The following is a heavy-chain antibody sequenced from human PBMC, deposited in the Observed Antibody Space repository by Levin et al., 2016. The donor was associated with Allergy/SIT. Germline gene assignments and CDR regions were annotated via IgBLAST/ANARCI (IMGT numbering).Heavy chain of an antibody. CDR3: ATMTVAGTYYYYAMDV. D-gene: IGHD6-19*01. CDR2: INPSGGST. V-gene: IGHV1-46*01. Sequence: ASVKVSCKASGYTFTSYYLHWVRQAPGQGLEWMGVINPSGGSTEYAQKFQDRLTMTRDTSTSTLYMELSSLRSEDTAVYYCATMTVAGTYYYYAMDVWGQGTLVTVSS. CDR1: GYTFTSYY. J-gene: IGHJ6*02.